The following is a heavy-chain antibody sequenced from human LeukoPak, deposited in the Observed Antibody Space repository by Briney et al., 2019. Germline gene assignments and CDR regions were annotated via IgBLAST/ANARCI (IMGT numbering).Heavy chain of an antibody. J-gene: IGHJ4*02. CDR1: GGAISSYY. CDR2: IYYSGST. V-gene: IGHV4-59*01. Sequence: SETMSLTCTVSGGAISSYYWSWIRQPPGKGLEWIGYIYYSGSTNYNPSLKSRVTISVDTSKNQFSLKLSSVTAADTAVYYCASSTAMIYYFDYWGQGTLVTVSS. D-gene: IGHD5-18*01. CDR3: ASSTAMIYYFDY.